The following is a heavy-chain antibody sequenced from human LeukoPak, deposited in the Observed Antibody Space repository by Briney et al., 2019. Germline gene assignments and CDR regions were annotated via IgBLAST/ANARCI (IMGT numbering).Heavy chain of an antibody. CDR2: MNPNSGNT. J-gene: IGHJ6*03. CDR1: GYTFTSYD. D-gene: IGHD6-6*01. V-gene: IGHV1-8*02. CDR3: ARGLSIAARPPPYYYMDV. Sequence: ASVKVSCKPSGYTFTSYDINWVRQATGQGLEWMGWMNPNSGNTGYAQKFQGRVTITRNTSISTAYMELSSLRSEDTAVYYCARGLSIAARPPPYYYMDVWGKGTTVTVSS.